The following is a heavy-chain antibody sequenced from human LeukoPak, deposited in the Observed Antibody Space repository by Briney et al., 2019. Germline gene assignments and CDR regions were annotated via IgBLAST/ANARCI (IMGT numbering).Heavy chain of an antibody. CDR3: TRSPSDWQSRVLLS. J-gene: IGHJ5*02. Sequence: SETLSLTCAVSGDSIATTNWWSWVRQPPGKGLEWIGEIYHTGSTNNNPSLKSRVTISVDKSKNQFSLKLRFVTAADTAVYYCTRSPSDWQSRVLLSWDQGTLVTVSS. D-gene: IGHD3/OR15-3a*01. V-gene: IGHV4-4*02. CDR1: GDSIATTNW. CDR2: IYHTGST.